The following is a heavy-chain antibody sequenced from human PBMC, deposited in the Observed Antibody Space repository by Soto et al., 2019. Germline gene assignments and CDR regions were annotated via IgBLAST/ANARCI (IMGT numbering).Heavy chain of an antibody. Sequence: GASVKVSCKTSGYTFTNNVIHWVRQAPGQRLEWIGWVNAGNDNTKWSREFQGRLTLTKDTSATTAYMELSSLTPEDTAIYFCAREVPYGYSRFGYWGQGTLVTVSS. CDR2: VNAGNDNT. D-gene: IGHD5-18*01. V-gene: IGHV1-3*01. CDR3: AREVPYGYSRFGY. J-gene: IGHJ4*02. CDR1: GYTFTNNV.